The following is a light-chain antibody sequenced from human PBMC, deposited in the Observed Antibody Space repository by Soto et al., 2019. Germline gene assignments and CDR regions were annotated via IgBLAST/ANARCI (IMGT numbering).Light chain of an antibody. CDR3: XXXXXWPTXT. CDR1: QSVSNN. V-gene: IGKV3-15*01. J-gene: IGKJ2*01. CDR2: GAS. Sequence: IVMTQSPATLSVSPGERATLSCRASQSVSNNLAWYQQKPGQAPRLLIFGASIRATGVPARFSAGGSGTEFTLTXXSXXSXXXXXXXXXXXXXWPTXTFGQGTNLEIK.